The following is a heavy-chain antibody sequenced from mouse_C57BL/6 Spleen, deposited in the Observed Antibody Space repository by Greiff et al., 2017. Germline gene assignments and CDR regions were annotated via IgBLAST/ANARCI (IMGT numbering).Heavy chain of an antibody. Sequence: EVKLMESGGGLVKPGGSLKLSCAASGFTFSDYGMHWVRQAPEKGLEWVAYISSGSSTIYYADTVKGRFTISRDNAKNTLFLQMTSLRSEDTAMYYCARPRSLGTWDYWGQGTTLTVSS. CDR3: ARPRSLGTWDY. D-gene: IGHD4-1*01. V-gene: IGHV5-17*01. CDR1: GFTFSDYG. J-gene: IGHJ2*01. CDR2: ISSGSSTI.